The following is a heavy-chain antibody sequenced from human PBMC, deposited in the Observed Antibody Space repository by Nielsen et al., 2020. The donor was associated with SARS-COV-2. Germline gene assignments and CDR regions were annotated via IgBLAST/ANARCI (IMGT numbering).Heavy chain of an antibody. CDR3: ARGFDY. Sequence: GESLKISCAASGFTFSSYGMHWVRQAPGKGLEWVANIKQDGSEKYYVDSVKGRFTISRDNAKNSLYLQMNSLRAEDTAVYYCARGFDYWGQGTLVTVSS. CDR2: IKQDGSEK. CDR1: GFTFSSYG. V-gene: IGHV3-7*03. J-gene: IGHJ4*02.